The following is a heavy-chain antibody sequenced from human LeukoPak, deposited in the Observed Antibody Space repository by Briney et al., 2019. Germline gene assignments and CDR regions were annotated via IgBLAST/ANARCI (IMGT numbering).Heavy chain of an antibody. CDR1: GFIFSNYG. Sequence: GSLRLSCAVSGFIFSNYGMHWVRQAPGKGLEWVAFIRSNGSEKNYAGSVKGRFTISRDNSKNTLYVQMNSLRADDTAVYYCAKHDSSSVYWGQGTLVTLSS. D-gene: IGHD3-22*01. J-gene: IGHJ4*02. CDR3: AKHDSSSVY. V-gene: IGHV3-30*02. CDR2: IRSNGSEK.